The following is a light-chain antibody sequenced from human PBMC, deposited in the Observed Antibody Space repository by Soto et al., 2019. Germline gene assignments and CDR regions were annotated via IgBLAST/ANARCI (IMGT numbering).Light chain of an antibody. V-gene: IGKV3-20*01. Sequence: EIVLTQSPGTLSLSPGERATLSCRASQNVSSSYLAWYQQKPGQAPRLLIYGASSRATGIPDRFSGSGSGTDFTLTINRLEPEDFAVYYCQQYGSSPPYTFGQGTKLEIK. CDR2: GAS. J-gene: IGKJ2*01. CDR1: QNVSSSY. CDR3: QQYGSSPPYT.